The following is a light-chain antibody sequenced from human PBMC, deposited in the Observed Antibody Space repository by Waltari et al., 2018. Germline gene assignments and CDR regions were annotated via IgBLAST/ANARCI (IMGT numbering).Light chain of an antibody. J-gene: IGLJ1*01. Sequence: QSPLTQPASVSASPGPSITIPSTGTSSDLGGSVYASWYQQHPGRAPKLILYESDKRPSGISGLFSCSKSGNTASLTISGLQPEDEADYYGCSYTNSGTRVFGTGTKVTVL. CDR3: CSYTNSGTRV. CDR1: SSDLGGSVY. V-gene: IGLV2-14*03. CDR2: ESD.